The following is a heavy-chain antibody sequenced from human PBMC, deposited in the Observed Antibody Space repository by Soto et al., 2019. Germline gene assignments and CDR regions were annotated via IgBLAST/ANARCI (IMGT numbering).Heavy chain of an antibody. D-gene: IGHD2-2*01. V-gene: IGHV3-21*01. Sequence: PGGSLRLSCAASGFTFSSYSMNWVRQAPGKGLEWVSSISSSSSYIYYADSVKGRFTISRDNAKNSLYLQMNSLRAEDTAVYYCATVPAAPMMWFDPWGQGTLVTVSS. J-gene: IGHJ5*02. CDR3: ATVPAAPMMWFDP. CDR2: ISSSSSYI. CDR1: GFTFSSYS.